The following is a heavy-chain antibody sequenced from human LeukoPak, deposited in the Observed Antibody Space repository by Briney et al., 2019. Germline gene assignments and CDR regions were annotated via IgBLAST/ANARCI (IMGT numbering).Heavy chain of an antibody. D-gene: IGHD4-23*01. Sequence: GRSLRPSRVASGFSFSSYSMKWVGQAAGNGMAWVSYISSSSSTIYYADSVKGRFTISRDNAKNSLYLQMNSLRDEDTAVYYCARCQRGGNSVDYWGQGTLVTVSS. J-gene: IGHJ4*02. CDR3: ARCQRGGNSVDY. CDR1: GFSFSSYS. CDR2: ISSSSSTI. V-gene: IGHV3-48*02.